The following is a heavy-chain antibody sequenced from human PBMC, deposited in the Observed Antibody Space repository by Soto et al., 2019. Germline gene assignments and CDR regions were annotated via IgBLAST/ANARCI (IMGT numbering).Heavy chain of an antibody. CDR2: IKQDGSEK. CDR1: GFTFSSYW. CDR3: ARDSGYCSGGSCNQPRIHAFDS. V-gene: IGHV3-7*05. J-gene: IGHJ3*02. D-gene: IGHD2-15*01. Sequence: GGSLRLSCAASGFTFSSYWMSWVRQAPGKGLEWVANIKQDGSEKYYVVSVKGRFTISRDNAKNSLYLQMNSLRAEGTAVYYCARDSGYCSGGSCNQPRIHAFDSWGQGTMVTVSS.